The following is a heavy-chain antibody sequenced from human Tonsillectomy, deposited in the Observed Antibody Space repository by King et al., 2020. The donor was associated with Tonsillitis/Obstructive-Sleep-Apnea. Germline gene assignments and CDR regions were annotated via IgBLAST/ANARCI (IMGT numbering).Heavy chain of an antibody. CDR1: GGSFSGYL. V-gene: IGHV4-34*01. J-gene: IGHJ3*02. Sequence: VQLQQWGAGLLKPSETLALTCAVHGGSFSGYLWSWIRQPPGKGLEWMGEKKQNGSTNYKPSLKSLITISVDASKAQFSLKLSSVTAADTALYYCARDVRTGDVGYAFDIWGQGTMVAVSS. CDR3: ARDVRTGDVGYAFDI. D-gene: IGHD4-17*01. CDR2: KKQNGST.